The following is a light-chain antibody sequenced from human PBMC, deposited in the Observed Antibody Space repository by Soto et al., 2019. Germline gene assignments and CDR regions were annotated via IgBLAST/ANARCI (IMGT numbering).Light chain of an antibody. Sequence: EIVLTQSPATLSLSPGERATLSCRDSQSVSTYLAWYQQRPGQAPRLLFYDASYRATDIPPRFSGIGSWTDFTFTISSLGPEDFAVYYCQQRRSWPPTITFGQGTRLEIK. CDR1: QSVSTY. CDR2: DAS. J-gene: IGKJ5*01. V-gene: IGKV3-11*01. CDR3: QQRRSWPPTIT.